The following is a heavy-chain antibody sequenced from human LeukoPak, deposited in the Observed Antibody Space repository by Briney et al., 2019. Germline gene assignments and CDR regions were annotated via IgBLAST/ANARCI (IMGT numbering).Heavy chain of an antibody. J-gene: IGHJ3*02. CDR2: IYPGDSDT. D-gene: IGHD3-10*01. CDR3: ARVTTMVRGVIAAFDI. CDR1: GYSFTSYW. V-gene: IGHV5-51*01. Sequence: GESLKISCKGSGYSFTSYWIGWVRQMPGEGLEWMGIIYPGDSDTRYSPSFQGQVTISADKSISTAYLQWSSLKASDTATYYCARVTTMVRGVIAAFDIWGQGTMVTVSS.